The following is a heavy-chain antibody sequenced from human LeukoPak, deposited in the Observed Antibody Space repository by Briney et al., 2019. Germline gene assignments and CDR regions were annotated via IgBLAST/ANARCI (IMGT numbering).Heavy chain of an antibody. D-gene: IGHD3-9*01. CDR2: ISAYNGNT. J-gene: IGHJ6*03. CDR3: ASDPSLNYDILTGYYYYYYMDV. V-gene: IGHV1-18*01. CDR1: GYTFTSYG. Sequence: ASVKVSCKASGYTFTSYGISWVRQAPGQGLEWMGWISAYNGNTNYAQKLQGRVTMTTDTSTSTAYMELRSLRSDDTAVYYCASDPSLNYDILTGYYYYYYMDVWGKGTTVTVSS.